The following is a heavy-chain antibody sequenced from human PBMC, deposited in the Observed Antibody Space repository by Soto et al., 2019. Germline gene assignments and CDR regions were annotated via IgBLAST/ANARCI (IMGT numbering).Heavy chain of an antibody. V-gene: IGHV1-8*01. D-gene: IGHD6-13*01. J-gene: IGHJ6*02. CDR2: MNPNSGNT. CDR3: ARGGSSWYNYYYYGMDV. Sequence: ASVKVSCKAPEYTFPSYDFNWAEQPPGQGLEWMGWMNPNSGNTGYAQKFQGRVTMTRNTSISTAYMELSSLRSEDTAVYYCARGGSSWYNYYYYGMDVWGQGTTVTVSS. CDR1: EYTFPSYD.